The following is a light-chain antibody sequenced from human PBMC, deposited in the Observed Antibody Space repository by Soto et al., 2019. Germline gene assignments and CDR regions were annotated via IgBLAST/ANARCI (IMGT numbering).Light chain of an antibody. CDR3: QQYGSSFT. Sequence: EVVLTQSPGTLSLSPGERATLSCRASQSVSSSYLAWYQQKTGQAPRLLTYGASRSHTGVPDRFSGSGSGTDFSLSISRHEPEALAIYYCQQYGSSFTLGPRTNVDL. CDR1: QSVSSSY. V-gene: IGKV3-20*01. CDR2: GAS. J-gene: IGKJ3*01.